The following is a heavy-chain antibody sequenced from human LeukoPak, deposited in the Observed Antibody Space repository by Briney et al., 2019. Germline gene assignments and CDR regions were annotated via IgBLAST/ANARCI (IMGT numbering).Heavy chain of an antibody. J-gene: IGHJ6*02. D-gene: IGHD6-19*01. Sequence: GGSLRLSCAASGFTFSSYAMSWVRQAPGKGLEWVSAISGSGGSTYYADSVKGRFTISRDNSKNTLYLQMNSLRAEDTAVYYCAKVHFSGWSCYGMDVWGQGTTVTVSS. V-gene: IGHV3-23*01. CDR3: AKVHFSGWSCYGMDV. CDR2: ISGSGGST. CDR1: GFTFSSYA.